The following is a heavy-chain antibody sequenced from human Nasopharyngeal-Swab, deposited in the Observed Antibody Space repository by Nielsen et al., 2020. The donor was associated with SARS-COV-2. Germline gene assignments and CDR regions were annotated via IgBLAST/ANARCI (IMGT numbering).Heavy chain of an antibody. D-gene: IGHD6-19*01. Sequence: VRQMPGKGLEWVSDISGSGGSTYYADSVKGRFTISRDNSKNTLYLQMNSLRAEDTAVYYCAKRKHQTRAVAGTGEALDYWGQGTLVTVSS. V-gene: IGHV3-23*01. CDR2: ISGSGGST. CDR3: AKRKHQTRAVAGTGEALDY. J-gene: IGHJ4*02.